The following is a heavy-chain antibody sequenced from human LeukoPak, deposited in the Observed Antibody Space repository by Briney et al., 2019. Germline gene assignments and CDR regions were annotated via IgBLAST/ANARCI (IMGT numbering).Heavy chain of an antibody. CDR1: GFTFSSYW. D-gene: IGHD3-10*01. J-gene: IGHJ4*02. Sequence: GGSLRLSCAASGFTFSSYWMHWVRQAPGKGLMWVSRINSDGRGTNYADSVKGRFTISRDNSKNTLYLQMGSLRAEDMAVYYCARGPDYYGSGSYYAPLDYWGQGTLVTVSS. CDR2: INSDGRGT. CDR3: ARGPDYYGSGSYYAPLDY. V-gene: IGHV3-74*01.